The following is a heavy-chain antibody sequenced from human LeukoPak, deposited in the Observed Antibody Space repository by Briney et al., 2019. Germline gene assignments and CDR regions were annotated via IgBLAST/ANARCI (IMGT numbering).Heavy chain of an antibody. V-gene: IGHV4-59*01. Sequence: SETLSLTCTVSGGSISSYYWSWIRRPPGKGLEWIGYIYYSGSTNYNPSLKSRVTISVDTSKNQFSLKLSSVTAADTAVYYCARAEWFGETYYFDYWGQGTLVTVSS. J-gene: IGHJ4*02. CDR2: IYYSGST. CDR1: GGSISSYY. CDR3: ARAEWFGETYYFDY. D-gene: IGHD3-10*01.